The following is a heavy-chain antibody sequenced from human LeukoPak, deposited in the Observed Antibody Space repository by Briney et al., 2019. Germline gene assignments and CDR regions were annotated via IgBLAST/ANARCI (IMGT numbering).Heavy chain of an antibody. CDR3: ARTVLQAHYYYYYMDV. CDR1: GGTFSSYS. Sequence: SVKVSCKASGGTFSSYSISWVRQAPGQGLEWMGGIIPIFGTANYAQKFQGRVTITADKSTSTAYMELSSLRSEDTAVYYCARTVLQAHYYYYYMDVWGKGTTVTVSS. CDR2: IIPIFGTA. V-gene: IGHV1-69*06. J-gene: IGHJ6*03. D-gene: IGHD2/OR15-2a*01.